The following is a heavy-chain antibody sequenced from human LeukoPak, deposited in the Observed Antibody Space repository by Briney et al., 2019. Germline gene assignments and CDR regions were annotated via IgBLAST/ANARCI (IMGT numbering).Heavy chain of an antibody. Sequence: PGRSLRLSCEASGFTFSSYNMNWVRQAPGKGLEWVSSISSGSRYIYYADSVKGRFTISRDNAINSLYLQMNSLRAEDTAVYYCARGGSYEEAFDYWGQGTLVTVSS. J-gene: IGHJ4*02. CDR2: ISSGSRYI. V-gene: IGHV3-21*01. D-gene: IGHD5-12*01. CDR3: ARGGSYEEAFDY. CDR1: GFTFSSYN.